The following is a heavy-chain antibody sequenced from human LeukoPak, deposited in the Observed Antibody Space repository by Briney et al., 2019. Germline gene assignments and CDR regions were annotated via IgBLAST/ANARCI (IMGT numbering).Heavy chain of an antibody. CDR1: GGSFSGYY. J-gene: IGHJ4*02. CDR3: ARQMYRGDFDY. V-gene: IGHV4-34*01. CDR2: INHSGST. D-gene: IGHD1-1*01. Sequence: SETLSLTCAVYGGSFSGYYWSWIRQPPGKGLEWIGEINHSGSTNYNPSLKSRVTISVDTSKNQFSLKLSSVTAADTAVYYCARQMYRGDFDYWGQGTLLTVSS.